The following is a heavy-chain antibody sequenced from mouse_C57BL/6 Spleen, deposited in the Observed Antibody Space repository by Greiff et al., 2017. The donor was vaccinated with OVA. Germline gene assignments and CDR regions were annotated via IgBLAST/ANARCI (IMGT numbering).Heavy chain of an antibody. CDR2: IDPSDSYT. CDR1: GYTFTSYW. D-gene: IGHD2-1*01. V-gene: IGHV1-50*01. Sequence: VQLQQSGAELVKPGASVKLSCKASGYTFTSYWMQWVKQRPGQGLEWIGEIDPSDSYTNYNQKFKGKATLTVDTSSSTAYMQLSSLTSEDSAVYYCARGDGNYKNFDYWGQGTTLTVSS. CDR3: ARGDGNYKNFDY. J-gene: IGHJ2*01.